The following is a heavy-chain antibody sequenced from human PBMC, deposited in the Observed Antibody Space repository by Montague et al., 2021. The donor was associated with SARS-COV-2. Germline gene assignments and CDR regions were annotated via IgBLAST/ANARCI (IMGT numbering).Heavy chain of an antibody. CDR2: ISSSSSTR. J-gene: IGHJ5*01. Sequence: SRRISCAASGFDLSSYNMNWVRQAPGKGLEYVSYISSSSSTRHYAESVKGRFTISRDNARNSLYLQMVSLRDEDTAVYYCTRGVHLSISDWYCDSWGQGTLVTVSS. D-gene: IGHD6-19*01. CDR1: GFDLSSYN. V-gene: IGHV3-48*02. CDR3: TRGVHLSISDWYCDS.